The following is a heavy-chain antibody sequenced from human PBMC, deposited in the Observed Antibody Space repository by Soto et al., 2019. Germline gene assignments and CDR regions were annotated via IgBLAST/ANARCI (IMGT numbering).Heavy chain of an antibody. CDR1: GASISSGDYY. CDR3: ASAQGSGFLVS. V-gene: IGHV4-30-4*01. J-gene: IGHJ4*02. CDR2: IDDSGST. Sequence: QVQLQESGPGLVKPSQTLSLTCTVSGASISSGDYYWGWIRQPPGKGLEWSGYIDDSGSTYYNPYLESRVTISVDTSTNQFSLKLSSVTAADTAVYYCASAQGSGFLVSWGQGTLVTVSS. D-gene: IGHD3-10*01.